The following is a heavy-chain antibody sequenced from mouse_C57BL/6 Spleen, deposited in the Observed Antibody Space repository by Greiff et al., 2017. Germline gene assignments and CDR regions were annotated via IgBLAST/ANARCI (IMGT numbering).Heavy chain of an antibody. Sequence: EVKVVESGGGLVKPGGSLKLSCAASGFTFSSYAMSWVRQTPEKRLEWVATISDGGSYTYYPDNVKGRFTISRDNAKNNLYLQMSHLKSEDTAMYYCARDLHYSNYGDYWGQGTSVTVSS. CDR3: ARDLHYSNYGDY. CDR1: GFTFSSYA. D-gene: IGHD2-5*01. CDR2: ISDGGSYT. J-gene: IGHJ4*01. V-gene: IGHV5-4*01.